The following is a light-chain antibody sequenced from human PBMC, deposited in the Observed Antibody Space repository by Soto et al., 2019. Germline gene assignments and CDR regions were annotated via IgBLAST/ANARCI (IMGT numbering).Light chain of an antibody. V-gene: IGLV2-14*01. J-gene: IGLJ1*01. CDR2: DVS. CDR1: SSDVGGYND. Sequence: QSVLTQPASVSGSPGQSITISCTGTSSDVGGYNDVSWYQQHPGKAPKLMIYDVSNRPSGVSNRFSGSKSGNTASLTISGLQAEDEADYYCSSYTSSSTRVFGTGTKLTVL. CDR3: SSYTSSSTRV.